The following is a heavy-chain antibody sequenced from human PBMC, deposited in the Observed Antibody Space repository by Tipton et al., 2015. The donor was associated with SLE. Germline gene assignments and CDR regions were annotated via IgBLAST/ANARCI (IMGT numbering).Heavy chain of an antibody. CDR3: ARAKLATDPLYFYYGMDV. Sequence: QLVQSGPEVKKPGASVKVSCKASGYTFTSYAMHWVRQAPGQRLEWMGWINAGNGNTKYSQKFQGRVTITRDTSASTAYMELSSLRSDDTAVYYCARAKLATDPLYFYYGMDVWGQGTTGTVSS. CDR1: GYTFTSYA. CDR2: INAGNGNT. J-gene: IGHJ6*02. D-gene: IGHD5-12*01. V-gene: IGHV1-3*01.